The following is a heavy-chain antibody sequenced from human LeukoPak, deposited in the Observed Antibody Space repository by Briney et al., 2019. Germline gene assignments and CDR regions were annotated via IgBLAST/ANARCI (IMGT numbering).Heavy chain of an antibody. V-gene: IGHV3-48*03. Sequence: PGGSLRLSCAASGFTFRLYEMNWVRQAPGKGLEWVSYISSTGCTIYYADSVKGRFTISRDNAKNSLDVQMNSLRAEDTAVYYCVRGYTYNSDCFDYWGQGALVTVSS. CDR3: VRGYTYNSDCFDY. CDR1: GFTFRLYE. D-gene: IGHD5-18*01. CDR2: ISSTGCTI. J-gene: IGHJ4*02.